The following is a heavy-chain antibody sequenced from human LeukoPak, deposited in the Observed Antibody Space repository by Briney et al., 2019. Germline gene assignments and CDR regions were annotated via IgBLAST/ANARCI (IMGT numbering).Heavy chain of an antibody. CDR3: ARDMTDWWFDP. CDR2: IYYSGST. CDR1: GVSISSGGYY. D-gene: IGHD3-9*01. J-gene: IGHJ5*02. Sequence: PSETLSLTCTVSGVSISSGGYYWSWIRQHPGKGLEWIGYIYYSGSTHYNPSLKSRVTISVDTSKNQFSLKLSSVTAADTAVYYCARDMTDWWFDPWGQGTLVTVSS. V-gene: IGHV4-31*03.